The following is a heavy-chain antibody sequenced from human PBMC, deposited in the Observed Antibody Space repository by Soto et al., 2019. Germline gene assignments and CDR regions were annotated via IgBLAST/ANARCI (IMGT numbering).Heavy chain of an antibody. J-gene: IGHJ4*02. Sequence: PGGSLGLSCITSGFTFGDYAMAWVRQAAGKGLEWVGFIRSKAYGGTTEYAASVGGRFSVSRDDSKNIAYLQMNSLKTEDTAVYYCTRGSSYYFYYFDHWGQGALVTVSS. V-gene: IGHV3-49*04. CDR2: IRSKAYGGTT. CDR1: GFTFGDYA. D-gene: IGHD3-22*01. CDR3: TRGSSYYFYYFDH.